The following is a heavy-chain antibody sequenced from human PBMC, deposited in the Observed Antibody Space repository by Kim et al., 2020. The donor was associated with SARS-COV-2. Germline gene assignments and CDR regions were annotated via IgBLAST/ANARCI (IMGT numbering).Heavy chain of an antibody. V-gene: IGHV3-23*01. J-gene: IGHJ4*02. D-gene: IGHD4-17*01. CDR2: ISGGGGST. CDR3: AKELRMTTQTSCGDFFDY. CDR1: GFTFSYYA. Sequence: GGSLRLSCVASGFTFSYYAMNWVRQAPGKGLEWVSGISGGGGSTYYADSVKGRFTISRDNSKNTVYLQMNSLRAEDTAVYYCAKELRMTTQTSCGDFFDYWGQGTLVTVSS.